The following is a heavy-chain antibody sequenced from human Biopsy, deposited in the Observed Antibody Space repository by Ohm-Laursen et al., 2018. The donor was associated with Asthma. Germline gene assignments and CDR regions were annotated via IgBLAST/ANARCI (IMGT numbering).Heavy chain of an antibody. CDR1: GFAVSRDH. CDR3: ARGDSSNWSHYYFDY. D-gene: IGHD3-22*01. Sequence: GSLRLSCATSGFAVSRDHIFWVRQAPGKGLEWVSVIYSGGTSHTADSVRGRFTISRDYSKNTLYFQMHSLRAEDTAVYYCARGDSSNWSHYYFDYWGQGTLVTVSS. J-gene: IGHJ4*02. CDR2: IYSGGTS. V-gene: IGHV3-53*01.